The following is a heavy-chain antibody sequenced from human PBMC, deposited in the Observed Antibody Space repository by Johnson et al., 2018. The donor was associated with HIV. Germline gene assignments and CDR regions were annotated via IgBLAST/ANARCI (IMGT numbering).Heavy chain of an antibody. J-gene: IGHJ3*01. D-gene: IGHD4-17*01. CDR3: ARDATPWGGDYVGYAFDL. V-gene: IGHV3-11*04. CDR1: GFTFSDYY. Sequence: QVQLVESGGGLVKPGGSLRLSCAASGFTFSDYYMTWIRQAPGKGLEWVSYISTNVNDMYYADSVKGRFTISRDNAKNSLYLQMDNLRVEDTAVYYCARDATPWGGDYVGYAFDLWGQGTVVTVSS. CDR2: ISTNVNDM.